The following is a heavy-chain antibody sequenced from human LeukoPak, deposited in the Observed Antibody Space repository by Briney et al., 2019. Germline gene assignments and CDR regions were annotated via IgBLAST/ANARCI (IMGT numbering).Heavy chain of an antibody. Sequence: PGGSLRLSCAASGFTFSSYGMHWVGQAPGKGLEGVAVISFDGSNKYYADSVKGRFTISRDNSKNRLYLQMNSLRAEDTAVYYCAKDHYDTGGTYSFDPWGQGTLVTVSS. J-gene: IGHJ5*02. D-gene: IGHD2-8*02. CDR3: AKDHYDTGGTYSFDP. V-gene: IGHV3-30*18. CDR2: ISFDGSNK. CDR1: GFTFSSYG.